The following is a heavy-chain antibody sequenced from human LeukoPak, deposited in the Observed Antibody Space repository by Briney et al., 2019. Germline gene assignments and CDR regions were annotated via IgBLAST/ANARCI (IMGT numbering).Heavy chain of an antibody. V-gene: IGHV4-34*01. CDR3: ARIWPDL. CDR1: GESFSGYF. Sequence: SETLSLTCAVYGESFSGYFWSWIRQPPGKGLEWIGEINHSGYTNYNPSLKSRVTISVDTSKKQFSLKLNSVTAADTAVYYCARIWPDLWGRGTLVTVSS. CDR2: INHSGYT. J-gene: IGHJ2*01. D-gene: IGHD3-10*01.